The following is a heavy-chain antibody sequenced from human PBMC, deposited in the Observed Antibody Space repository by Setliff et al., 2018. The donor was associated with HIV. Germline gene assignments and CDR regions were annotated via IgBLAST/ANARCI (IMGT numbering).Heavy chain of an antibody. V-gene: IGHV4-31*03. J-gene: IGHJ4*02. Sequence: SETLSLTCTVSGGSIGSGGSYWSWLRQHPGKGLEWIGFIYHSGNTHYNSSLKSRLTTSVDTSKNQFPLELSTVTAADTAVYYCARVALAGIAAGPFYFDYGGQGARVTASS. CDR1: GGSIGSGGSY. CDR2: IYHSGNT. D-gene: IGHD6-6*01. CDR3: ARVALAGIAAGPFYFDY.